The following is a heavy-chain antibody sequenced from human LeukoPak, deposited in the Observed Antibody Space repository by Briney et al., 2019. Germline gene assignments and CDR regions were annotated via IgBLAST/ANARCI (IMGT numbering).Heavy chain of an antibody. Sequence: GGSLRLSCAASGFTFSSYWMSWVRQAPGKGLEWVANIKQDGSEKYYVDSVKGRFTISRDNAKNSLYLQMNSLRAEDTAVYYCARGRGSGQQLVDYFDYWGQGTLVTVSS. J-gene: IGHJ4*02. V-gene: IGHV3-7*01. CDR1: GFTFSSYW. CDR2: IKQDGSEK. D-gene: IGHD6-6*01. CDR3: ARGRGSGQQLVDYFDY.